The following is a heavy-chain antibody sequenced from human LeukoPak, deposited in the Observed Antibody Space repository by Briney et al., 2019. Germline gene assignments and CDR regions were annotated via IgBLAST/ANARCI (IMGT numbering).Heavy chain of an antibody. J-gene: IGHJ4*02. CDR2: ISRDGGST. Sequence: GGSLRLSCAASGFTFDDYAMHWVRQAPGKGLEWVSLISRDGGSTYYADSVKGRFTISRDNSRNSLYLQMNSLRTEDTALYYCAKDRKEYSSGWRLFFDYWGQGTLVTVSS. D-gene: IGHD6-19*01. V-gene: IGHV3-43*02. CDR1: GFTFDDYA. CDR3: AKDRKEYSSGWRLFFDY.